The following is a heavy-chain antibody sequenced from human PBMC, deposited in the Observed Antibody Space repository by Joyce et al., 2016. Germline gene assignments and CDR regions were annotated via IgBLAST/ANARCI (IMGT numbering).Heavy chain of an antibody. D-gene: IGHD3-3*01. CDR1: GYTFTDYY. CDR3: ARGGYYGPYYFDY. V-gene: IGHV1-2*02. J-gene: IGHJ4*02. Sequence: QVQLVQSGAEVKKPGASVKVSCKASGYTFTDYYMHWVRQAPGQGLEWMGCINPDSGGTNYAQKCQGRVTMTRDTSVSTTYMELSRLRSDDTAVYYCARGGYYGPYYFDYWGQGTLVTVSS. CDR2: INPDSGGT.